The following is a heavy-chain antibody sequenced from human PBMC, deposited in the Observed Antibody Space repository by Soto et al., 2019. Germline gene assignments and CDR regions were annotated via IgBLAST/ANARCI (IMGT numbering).Heavy chain of an antibody. CDR2: ISYSGST. CDR3: AQQIGGSPSGY. Sequence: QVHLQESAPGLVNPSQTLSLTCTVCGGSISSGDYYWVWIRQPPGKGLEWIGYISYSGSTYYNPSLKSRVTISVDTSKNQCSLKLSSVTAADTAVYYCAQQIGGSPSGYWGQGTLVTVSS. V-gene: IGHV4-30-4*01. D-gene: IGHD6-13*01. J-gene: IGHJ4*02. CDR1: GGSISSGDYY.